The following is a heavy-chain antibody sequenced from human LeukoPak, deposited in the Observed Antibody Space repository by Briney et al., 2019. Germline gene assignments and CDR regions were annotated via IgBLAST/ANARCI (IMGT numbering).Heavy chain of an antibody. Sequence: SEALSLTCTVSGGSISYYLWSWMRQPPGKGLEWVGYIHYSGTTNYNPSLKSRVTISVDTSKNQFSLKLSSVTAADTAVYYCARGVLNYYGSGIRRDYWGQGTLVTVSS. CDR1: GGSISYYL. CDR2: IHYSGTT. V-gene: IGHV4-59*08. D-gene: IGHD3-10*01. CDR3: ARGVLNYYGSGIRRDY. J-gene: IGHJ4*02.